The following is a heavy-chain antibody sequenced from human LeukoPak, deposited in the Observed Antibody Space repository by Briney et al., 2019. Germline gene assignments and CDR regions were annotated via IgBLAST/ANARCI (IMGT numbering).Heavy chain of an antibody. CDR2: IYYSGST. J-gene: IGHJ4*02. D-gene: IGHD3-22*01. CDR1: GGSISSSSYY. V-gene: IGHV4-39*07. Sequence: PSETLSLTCTVSGGSISSSSYYWGWIRQPPGKGLEWIGSIYYSGSTYYNPSLKSRVTISVDTSKNQFSLKLSSVTAADTAVYYCARYSSGYYPPFDYWGQGTLVTVSS. CDR3: ARYSSGYYPPFDY.